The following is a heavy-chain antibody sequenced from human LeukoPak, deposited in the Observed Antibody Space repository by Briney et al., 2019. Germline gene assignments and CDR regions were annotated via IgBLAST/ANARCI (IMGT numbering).Heavy chain of an antibody. J-gene: IGHJ4*02. D-gene: IGHD1-7*01. Sequence: GGSLRLSCAASGFTFSTYWMHWVRQAQGKGLVLVLRMNNDGSTTNYADSVKGRFTITKDNAKNTRHLQMNSLRSEDTTVYYCATAGNYRFDYWGLGTLVTVSS. V-gene: IGHV3-74*01. CDR3: ATAGNYRFDY. CDR1: GFTFSTYW. CDR2: MNNDGSTT.